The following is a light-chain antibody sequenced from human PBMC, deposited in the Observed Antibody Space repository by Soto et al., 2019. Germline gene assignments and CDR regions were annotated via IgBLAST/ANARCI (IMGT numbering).Light chain of an antibody. CDR1: QSVSSSY. CDR3: QQYHYWWT. Sequence: EIVLTQSPGTLSLSPGERATLSCRASQSVSSSYLAWYQQKAGQAPRLLIYGASSRATGIPGRFSGSGSGTDFTLTISSLEPEDFAVYYCQQYHYWWTFGQGTKVEIK. CDR2: GAS. J-gene: IGKJ1*01. V-gene: IGKV3-20*01.